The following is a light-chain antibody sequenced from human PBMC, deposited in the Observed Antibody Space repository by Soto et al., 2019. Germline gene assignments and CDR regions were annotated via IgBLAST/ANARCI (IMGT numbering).Light chain of an antibody. CDR1: QSVRGSS. Sequence: EVVLTQSPGTLSLSPGEGATLSCRASQSVRGSSFAWYQQKPGQAPRLLICSVSSRATGIPDRFSGSGSGTDFTLTISRLEPEDFAVYYCQQYGALPVTFGPGTTVDIK. CDR2: SVS. CDR3: QQYGALPVT. J-gene: IGKJ3*01. V-gene: IGKV3-20*01.